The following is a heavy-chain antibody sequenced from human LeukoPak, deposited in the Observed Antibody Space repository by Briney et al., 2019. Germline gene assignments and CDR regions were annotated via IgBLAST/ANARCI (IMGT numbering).Heavy chain of an antibody. CDR1: GFTFSSYA. CDR3: ARLATAFGSAFDI. J-gene: IGHJ3*02. V-gene: IGHV3-23*01. D-gene: IGHD1-14*01. Sequence: GGSLRLSCAASGFTFSSYAMSWVRQASGKGLEWVSAISGSGGSTYYADSVKGRFTISRDRSKKTLSLQMNSLRAEDTAVYYCARLATAFGSAFDIWGRGTMVTVSS. CDR2: ISGSGGST.